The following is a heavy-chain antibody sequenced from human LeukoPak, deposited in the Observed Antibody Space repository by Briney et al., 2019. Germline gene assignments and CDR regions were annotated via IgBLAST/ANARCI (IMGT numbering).Heavy chain of an antibody. CDR1: VYTFTGYF. CDR2: IYPNRGGT. D-gene: IGHD6-19*01. Sequence: ASVKVSCMASVYTFTGYFMHWVRPAPRQGVAWMGWIYPNRGGTHNAQTFQGRVTLTSDTSIKTAYMELSRLRSDDTAVYYCAKTGQWLDVDIWGERTTVFASP. J-gene: IGHJ6*04. V-gene: IGHV1-2*02. CDR3: AKTGQWLDVDI.